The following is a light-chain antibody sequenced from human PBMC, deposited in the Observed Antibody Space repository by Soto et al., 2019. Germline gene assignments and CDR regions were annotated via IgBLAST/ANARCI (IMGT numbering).Light chain of an antibody. V-gene: IGKV1-39*01. CDR2: TAS. Sequence: DIQMTQSPSSLSASVGDSVTITCRASRSISNSVNWYQQKPGKAPKLLIYTASTLHSGVPSRFGGSGSGTDFTLYITSLQPDDFATYYFQQSYSNPRTFGQGTAVEVK. J-gene: IGKJ1*01. CDR3: QQSYSNPRT. CDR1: RSISNS.